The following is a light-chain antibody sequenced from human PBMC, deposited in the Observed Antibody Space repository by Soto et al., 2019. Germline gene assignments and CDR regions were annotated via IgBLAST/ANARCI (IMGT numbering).Light chain of an antibody. CDR3: GADHGSGSNFDVV. CDR2: VGTGGIVG. J-gene: IGLJ2*01. Sequence: QSVLTQPPSASASLRASVTLTCTLSSGYSNYKVDWYQQRPGKGPRFVMRVGTGGIVGSKGDGIPDRFSVLGSGLNRYLTIKNIQEEDESDYHCGADHGSGSNFDVVFGGGTKLTVL. V-gene: IGLV9-49*01. CDR1: SGYSNYK.